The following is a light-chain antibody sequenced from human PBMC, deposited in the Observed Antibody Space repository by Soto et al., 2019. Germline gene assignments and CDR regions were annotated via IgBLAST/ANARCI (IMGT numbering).Light chain of an antibody. V-gene: IGKV3-11*01. J-gene: IGKJ1*01. CDR3: QQRSNWPPT. CDR2: DAS. CDR1: QSVSSY. Sequence: IVLTQSPATLSLSPGERATLSCRASQSVSSYLAWYQQKPGQAPRLLIYDASNRATGIPARFSGCGSGTDFTLTISSLEPEDFAVYYCQQRSNWPPTFGQGTKVDIK.